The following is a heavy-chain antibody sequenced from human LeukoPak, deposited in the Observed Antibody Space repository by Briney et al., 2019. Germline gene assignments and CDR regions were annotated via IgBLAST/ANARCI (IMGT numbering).Heavy chain of an antibody. Sequence: GASVKVSCKASGYTFTGYYMHWVRQAPGQGLEWMGWINPNSGGTNYAQKFQGWVTMTRDTSISTAYMELSRLRSDDTAVYYCARDPGQYYDILTGYYTPYYFDNWGQGTLVTVSS. J-gene: IGHJ4*02. CDR1: GYTFTGYY. D-gene: IGHD3-9*01. CDR3: ARDPGQYYDILTGYYTPYYFDN. V-gene: IGHV1-2*04. CDR2: INPNSGGT.